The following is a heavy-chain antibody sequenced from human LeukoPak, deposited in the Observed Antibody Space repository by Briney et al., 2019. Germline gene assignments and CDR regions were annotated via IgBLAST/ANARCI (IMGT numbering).Heavy chain of an antibody. CDR1: GFTFSTYW. J-gene: IGHJ4*02. D-gene: IGHD2-15*01. Sequence: PGGSLRLSCAASGFTFSTYWMHWVRQAPGRGLVWVSRINSDESSTTYADSVKGRFTISRDNAKNTLYLQMNSLRAEETAVYYCAKSRRTYCSGGSCFGLWDYWGQGTLVTVSS. CDR3: AKSRRTYCSGGSCFGLWDY. V-gene: IGHV3-74*01. CDR2: INSDESST.